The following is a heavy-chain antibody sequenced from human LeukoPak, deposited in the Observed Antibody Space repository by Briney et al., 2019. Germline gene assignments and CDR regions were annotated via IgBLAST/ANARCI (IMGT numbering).Heavy chain of an antibody. CDR2: ISGSGGST. V-gene: IGHV3-23*01. D-gene: IGHD4-11*01. Sequence: GGSLRLSCAASGFTFSSYAMSWVRQAPGKGLEWVSPISGSGGSTYYADSVKGRFTIPRDNSKNTLYLQMNSLRAEDTAVYYCAKDRIYSNYFDYWGQGTLVTVS. J-gene: IGHJ4*02. CDR3: AKDRIYSNYFDY. CDR1: GFTFSSYA.